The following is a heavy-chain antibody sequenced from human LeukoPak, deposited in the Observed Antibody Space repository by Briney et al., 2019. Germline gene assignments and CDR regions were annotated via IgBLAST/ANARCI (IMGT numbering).Heavy chain of an antibody. J-gene: IGHJ4*02. CDR2: INHSGST. Sequence: KPSETLSLTCAVYGGTFSGWYWSWIRQPPGKGLECIGEINHSGSTNYNPSLKSRVTRRVDPSNHQFSLKVKSVTAADTAVYYCARHGVTLVRVYYFDYWGQGTLVTVSS. V-gene: IGHV4-34*01. CDR3: ARHGVTLVRVYYFDY. CDR1: GGTFSGWY. D-gene: IGHD3-10*01.